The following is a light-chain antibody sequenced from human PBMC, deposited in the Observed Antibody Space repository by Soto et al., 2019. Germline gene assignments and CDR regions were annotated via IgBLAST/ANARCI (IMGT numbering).Light chain of an antibody. CDR3: QQYDSIPPWT. J-gene: IGKJ1*01. CDR2: GTS. CDR1: QTVGRSY. V-gene: IGKV3-20*01. Sequence: EIVLTQSLGTLSLSPGERATLSCRASQTVGRSYLAWYQQKPGHAPRLLIIGTSTRATGIPDRFSGGGSGTDCTLTISRLDPEDYAVYFCQQYDSIPPWTFGQGTKVDIK.